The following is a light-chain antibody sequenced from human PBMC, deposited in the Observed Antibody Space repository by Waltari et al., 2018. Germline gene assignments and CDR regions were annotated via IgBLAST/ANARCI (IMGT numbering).Light chain of an antibody. CDR2: DVT. CDR3: SSHTSSSTLV. Sequence: QSALTQPASVSGSPGQSITISCTPTSSDIDSSNYVYWYQQHPGKAPKLLIYDVTKRPPGVSNRFSGSKSGNTASLTISGLQGEDEADYYCSSHTSSSTLVFGGGTRLTVL. CDR1: SSDIDSSNY. J-gene: IGLJ3*02. V-gene: IGLV2-14*01.